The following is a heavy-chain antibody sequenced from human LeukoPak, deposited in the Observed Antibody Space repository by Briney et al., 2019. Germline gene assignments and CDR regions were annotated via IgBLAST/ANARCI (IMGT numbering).Heavy chain of an antibody. D-gene: IGHD3-22*01. CDR3: AKGRDRSGYYWFDP. Sequence: GGSLRLSCAASGFTFSSYAMSWVRQAPGRGLEWVSGISGSGGNTYYPDSVKGRFTISRDNSKNTLYLQMSSLRAEDTAVYYCAKGRDRSGYYWFDPWGQGTLVTVSS. CDR2: ISGSGGNT. J-gene: IGHJ5*02. V-gene: IGHV3-23*01. CDR1: GFTFSSYA.